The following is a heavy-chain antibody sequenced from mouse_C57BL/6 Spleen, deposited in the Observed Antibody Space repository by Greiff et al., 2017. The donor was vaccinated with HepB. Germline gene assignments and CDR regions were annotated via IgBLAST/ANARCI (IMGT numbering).Heavy chain of an antibody. J-gene: IGHJ4*01. Sequence: QVQLQQPGAELVKPGASVKLSCKASGYTFTSYWMNWVKQRPGQGLEWIGMIHPNSGSTNYNEKFKSKATLTVDKSSSTAYMQLSSLTSEDSAVYYCARSGLRRTDYAMDYWGQGTSVTVSS. V-gene: IGHV1-64*01. CDR2: IHPNSGST. CDR3: ARSGLRRTDYAMDY. CDR1: GYTFTSYW. D-gene: IGHD2-4*01.